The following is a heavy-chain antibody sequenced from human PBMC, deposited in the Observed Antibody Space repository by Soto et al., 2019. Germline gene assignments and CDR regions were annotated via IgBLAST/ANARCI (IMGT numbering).Heavy chain of an antibody. V-gene: IGHV3-23*01. D-gene: IGHD1-20*01. Sequence: EVQLLESGGNLVQPGGSLRLSCAASGFTFSTYAMNWVRQAPGKGLEWVSGISGSGDSTSYADSVKDRFTISRDNSKDTLYLQMNSLRPEDTAVYYCAKTHITGSPSNWFDPWGQGTLVTVSS. CDR3: AKTHITGSPSNWFDP. CDR1: GFTFSTYA. CDR2: ISGSGDST. J-gene: IGHJ5*02.